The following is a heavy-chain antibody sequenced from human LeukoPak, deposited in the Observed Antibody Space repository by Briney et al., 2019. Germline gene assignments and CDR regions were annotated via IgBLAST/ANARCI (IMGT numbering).Heavy chain of an antibody. D-gene: IGHD6-13*01. CDR1: GFTFSSFG. J-gene: IGHJ6*02. CDR3: AKDKVAAGNYGMDV. CDR2: ISHDGSNK. V-gene: IGHV3-30*18. Sequence: GGSLRLSCAASGFTFSSFGMHWVRQAPGKGLEWEAVISHDGSNKYYADSVKGRFTISRDNSKNTLYLQMNSLRDEDTAVYYCAKDKVAAGNYGMDVWGQGTTVTVSS.